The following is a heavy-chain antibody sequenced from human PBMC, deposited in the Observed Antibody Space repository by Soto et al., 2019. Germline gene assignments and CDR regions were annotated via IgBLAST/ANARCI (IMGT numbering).Heavy chain of an antibody. CDR3: ARGEWYSSNWYFDY. Sequence: SETLSLTCAVYGGSFSGYYWNWIRQPPGKGLEWIGEINHSGSTNYNPSLKSRVTISVDTSKNQFSLNLSSVTAADTAVYYCARGEWYSSNWYFDYWGQGTLVTVSS. J-gene: IGHJ4*02. CDR1: GGSFSGYY. V-gene: IGHV4-34*01. CDR2: INHSGST. D-gene: IGHD6-13*01.